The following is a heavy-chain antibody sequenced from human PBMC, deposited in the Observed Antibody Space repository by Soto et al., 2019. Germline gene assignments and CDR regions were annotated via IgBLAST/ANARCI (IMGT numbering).Heavy chain of an antibody. CDR3: ASGIQLWLRRINNGYSG. D-gene: IGHD5-18*01. V-gene: IGHV1-69*12. J-gene: IGHJ4*02. CDR2: IIPMFGTA. Sequence: QVQLVQSGAEVKKPESSVKVSCKAPGGTFSTYAMSWVRQAPGQGVEWMGGIIPMFGTANYAQRFQDRVTITADESTNTVYMELSSLRSEDTAVYFCASGIQLWLRRINNGYSGWGQGTLVTVSS. CDR1: GGTFSTYA.